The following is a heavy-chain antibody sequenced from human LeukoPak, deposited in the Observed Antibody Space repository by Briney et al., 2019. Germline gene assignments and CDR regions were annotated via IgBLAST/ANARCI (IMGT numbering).Heavy chain of an antibody. CDR2: INPNSGGT. CDR1: GYTFTGYY. V-gene: IGHV1-2*02. J-gene: IGHJ4*02. D-gene: IGHD6-19*01. CDR3: ARSEYSSGFANY. Sequence: ASVKVPCKASGYTFTGYYMHWVRQAPGQGLEWMGWINPNSGGTNYAQKFQGRVTMTRDTSISTAYMELSRLRSDDTAVYYCARSEYSSGFANYWGQGTLVTVSS.